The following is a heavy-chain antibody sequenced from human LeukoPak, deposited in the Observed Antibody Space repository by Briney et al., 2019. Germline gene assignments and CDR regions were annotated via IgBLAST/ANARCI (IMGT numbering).Heavy chain of an antibody. J-gene: IGHJ2*01. CDR1: GYTFTSYW. CDR2: IYPAYLDA. CDR3: ARRIGQSYFDL. V-gene: IGHV5-51*01. Sequence: PGESLKISCKGSGYTFTSYWIGWVRQMPGKGLEWMGIIYPAYLDARYSPSFQGHVTFSVDKSNSTAFLQWSSLQASDSAMYYCARRIGQSYFDLWGRGTLVTVSS.